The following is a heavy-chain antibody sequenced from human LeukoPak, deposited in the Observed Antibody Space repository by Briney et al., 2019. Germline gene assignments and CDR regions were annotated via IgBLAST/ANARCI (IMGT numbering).Heavy chain of an antibody. J-gene: IGHJ4*02. Sequence: GGSLRLSCAASGFTFSSYAMSWVRQAPGKGLEWVSAISGSGGSTYYADSVKGRFTISRDNSKNTLYLQMNSLRAGDTAVYYCAKREPYGSGSYEDYWGQGTLVTVSS. CDR2: ISGSGGST. D-gene: IGHD3-10*01. V-gene: IGHV3-23*01. CDR3: AKREPYGSGSYEDY. CDR1: GFTFSSYA.